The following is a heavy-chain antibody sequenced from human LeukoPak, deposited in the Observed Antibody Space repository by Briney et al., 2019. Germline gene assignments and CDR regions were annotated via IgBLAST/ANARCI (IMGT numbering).Heavy chain of an antibody. CDR2: ISAYNGNR. J-gene: IGHJ4*02. Sequence: ASVKVSCTASGYTFTSYGISLVRQAPGQGLEWMGWISAYNGNRNYAQKLQGRVTMTTDTSTSTAYMELRSLRSDDTAVYYCARDFTTMVRGVIITFPDYWGQGTLVTVSS. CDR1: GYTFTSYG. D-gene: IGHD3-10*01. V-gene: IGHV1-18*01. CDR3: ARDFTTMVRGVIITFPDY.